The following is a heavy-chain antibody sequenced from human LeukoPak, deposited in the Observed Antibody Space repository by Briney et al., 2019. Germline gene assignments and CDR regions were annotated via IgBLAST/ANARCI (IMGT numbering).Heavy chain of an antibody. CDR3: AKDPGGSYFKGVYFDY. J-gene: IGHJ4*02. Sequence: PGGSLRLSCAASGFTFSSYAMSWVRQAPGKGLEWVSAISGSGGSTYYADSVKGRFTISRDNSKNTLYLQMNSLRAEDTAVYYCAKDPGGSYFKGVYFDYWGQGTLVTVSS. CDR2: ISGSGGST. V-gene: IGHV3-23*01. D-gene: IGHD1-26*01. CDR1: GFTFSSYA.